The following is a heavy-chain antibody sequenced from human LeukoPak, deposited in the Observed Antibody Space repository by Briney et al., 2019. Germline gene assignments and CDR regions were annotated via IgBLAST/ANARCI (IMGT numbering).Heavy chain of an antibody. CDR2: ISGSGGTT. D-gene: IGHD3-16*02. V-gene: IGHV3-23*01. Sequence: PGGSLRLSCAASGFTFSSYAMSWVRQAPGKGLEWVSGISGSGGTTYYADSVKGRFTISRDSSKNMLYLQMNSLRAEDTAVYYCAKHDKWGVISSYLDYWGQGTLVTVSS. CDR1: GFTFSSYA. J-gene: IGHJ4*02. CDR3: AKHDKWGVISSYLDY.